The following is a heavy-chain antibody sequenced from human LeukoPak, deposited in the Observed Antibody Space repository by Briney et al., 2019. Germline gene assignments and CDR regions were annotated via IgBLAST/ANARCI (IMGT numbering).Heavy chain of an antibody. CDR1: DASITTSFW. Sequence: SGTLSLTCSVSDASITTSFWWSWVRQSPGKGPEWIGDIFHNGLSNYSPSLKSRVTISVDKSNNQFSLKLTSVTAADTAVYFCARSHDGRYERSGYYFDNWGQGLLVTVSS. D-gene: IGHD5-12*01. J-gene: IGHJ4*02. CDR3: ARSHDGRYERSGYYFDN. CDR2: IFHNGLS. V-gene: IGHV4-4*02.